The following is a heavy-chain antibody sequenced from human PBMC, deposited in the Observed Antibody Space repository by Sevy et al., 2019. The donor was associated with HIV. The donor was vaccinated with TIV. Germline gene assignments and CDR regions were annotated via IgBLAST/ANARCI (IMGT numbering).Heavy chain of an antibody. CDR3: ARDSQNIVVVPAATINYYYSYYMDV. J-gene: IGHJ6*03. CDR2: IKQDGSER. CDR1: GFTFSSYW. V-gene: IGHV3-7*01. Sequence: GRSLRLSCAASGFTFSSYWMSWVRQAPGKGLEWVANIKQDGSERYYEDSVKGRFTISRDNTKNSLYLQMNSLRVEDTAVYYCARDSQNIVVVPAATINYYYSYYMDVWGKGTTVTVSS. D-gene: IGHD2-2*01.